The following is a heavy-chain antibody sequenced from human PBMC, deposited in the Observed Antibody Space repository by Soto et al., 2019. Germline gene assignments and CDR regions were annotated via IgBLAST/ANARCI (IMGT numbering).Heavy chain of an antibody. CDR2: IKQDGSEK. CDR3: AKDQIAVAATGMDV. V-gene: IGHV3-7*05. CDR1: GFSFSSYW. Sequence: GGSLRLSCAASGFSFSSYWMSWVRQAPGKGLEWVANIKQDGSEKYYVDSVKGRFTISRDNAKNTLYLQMNSLRAEDTAVYYCAKDQIAVAATGMDVWGQGTTVTVSS. J-gene: IGHJ6*02. D-gene: IGHD6-19*01.